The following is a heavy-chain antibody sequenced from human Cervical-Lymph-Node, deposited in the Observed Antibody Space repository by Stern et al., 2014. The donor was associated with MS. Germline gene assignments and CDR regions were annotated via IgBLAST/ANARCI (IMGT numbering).Heavy chain of an antibody. CDR3: ASGTSNDFGPFDI. CDR1: GFTFSFST. Sequence: MQLVESGGGAVQPGRSLRLSCAASGFTFSFSTMHWVRQAPGKGLEWGSTITFDGTGQYYSDSVKGRFTISRVNSENTLSLQLNTPRPDDTAAYYCASGTSNDFGPFDIWGQGAMVTVSS. J-gene: IGHJ3*02. D-gene: IGHD1-1*01. CDR2: ITFDGTGQ. V-gene: IGHV3-30*04.